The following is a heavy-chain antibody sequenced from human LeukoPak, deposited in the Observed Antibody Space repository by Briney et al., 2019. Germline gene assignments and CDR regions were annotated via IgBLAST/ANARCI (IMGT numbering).Heavy chain of an antibody. CDR2: ISSNGGST. CDR1: GFTFSSYA. V-gene: IGHV3-64*01. Sequence: GGSLRLSCAASGFTFSSYAMHWVRQAPGKGLGYVSAISSNGGSTYYANSVKGRFTVSRDNSKNTLYLQMGSLRAEDMAVYYCARDSGDDAFDIWGQGTMVTVSS. CDR3: ARDSGDDAFDI. D-gene: IGHD3-10*01. J-gene: IGHJ3*02.